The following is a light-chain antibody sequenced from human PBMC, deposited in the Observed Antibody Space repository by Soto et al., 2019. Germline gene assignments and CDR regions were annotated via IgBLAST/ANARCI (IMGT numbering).Light chain of an antibody. CDR1: QSVLYSSNNNNY. CDR2: WAS. J-gene: IGKJ1*01. Sequence: DIVMTQSPDSLAVSLGERATINCKSSQSVLYSSNNNNYLAWYQQRPGQPPNLLIYWASARESGVPDRFSGSGSVTDFTLTISSLQAEDVAIYYCQQYFSLPWTFGQGTKVEIK. CDR3: QQYFSLPWT. V-gene: IGKV4-1*01.